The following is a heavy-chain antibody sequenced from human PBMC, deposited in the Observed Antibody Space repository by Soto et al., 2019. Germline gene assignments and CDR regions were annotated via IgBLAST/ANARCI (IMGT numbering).Heavy chain of an antibody. CDR3: TTSVALMVYEFDP. Sequence: GSLRLSCAASGFTFSNAWMSWVRQAPGKGLEWVGRIKSKTDGGTTDYAAPVKGRFTISRDDSKNTLYLQMNSLKTEDTAVYYCTTSVALMVYEFDPWGQGTRVTVSS. D-gene: IGHD2-8*01. CDR1: GFTFSNAW. J-gene: IGHJ5*02. V-gene: IGHV3-15*01. CDR2: IKSKTDGGTT.